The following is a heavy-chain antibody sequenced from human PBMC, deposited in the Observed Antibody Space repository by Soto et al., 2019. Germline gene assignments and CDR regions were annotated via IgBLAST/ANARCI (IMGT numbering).Heavy chain of an antibody. J-gene: IGHJ6*02. D-gene: IGHD1-20*01. V-gene: IGHV4-4*07. CDR2: IYTSGST. Sequence: PSETLSLTCTVSGGSISSYYWSWIRQPAGKGLEWIGRIYTSGSTNYNPSLKSRVTMSADTSKKQFSLKLTSVTAADTAVYYCARYSNNWFQTEGMDVWGQGTTVTVSS. CDR1: GGSISSYY. CDR3: ARYSNNWFQTEGMDV.